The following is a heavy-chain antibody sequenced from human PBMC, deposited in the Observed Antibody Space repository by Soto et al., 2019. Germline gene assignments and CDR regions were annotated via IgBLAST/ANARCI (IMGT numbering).Heavy chain of an antibody. D-gene: IGHD3-10*01. CDR3: ARYYYGSGNYRSWFDP. Sequence: SETLSLTCTVSGGSITSYYWSWIRQPPGKGLEWIGYMSYSGSTNYNPSLKSRVTISVDTSKSQFSLKVSSVTAADTAVYYCARYYYGSGNYRSWFDPWGQGTLVTVSS. CDR1: GGSITSYY. V-gene: IGHV4-59*01. CDR2: MSYSGST. J-gene: IGHJ5*02.